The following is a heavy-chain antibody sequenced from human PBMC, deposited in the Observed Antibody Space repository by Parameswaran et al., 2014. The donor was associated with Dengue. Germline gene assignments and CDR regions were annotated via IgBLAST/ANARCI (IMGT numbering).Heavy chain of an antibody. J-gene: IGHJ4*02. Sequence: RWIRQPPGKGLEWIGEINHSGSTNYNPSLKSRVTISVDTSKNQFSLKLSSVTAADTAVYYCAGDYGDYGFYWGQGTLVTVSS. D-gene: IGHD4-17*01. V-gene: IGHV4-34*01. CDR2: INHSGST. CDR3: AGDYGDYGFY.